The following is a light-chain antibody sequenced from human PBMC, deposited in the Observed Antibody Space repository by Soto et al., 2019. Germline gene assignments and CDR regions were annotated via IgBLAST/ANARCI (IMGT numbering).Light chain of an antibody. J-gene: IGKJ1*01. CDR3: QQYYSYPWT. V-gene: IGKV1-8*01. Sequence: AIRMTQSPSSLSASTGDRVTITCRASQGISSYLAWYQQKPGKAPKLLICAASTLQSGVPSRFSGSGSGTDFTLTISCLQSEDFATYYCQQYYSYPWTFGKGTKVEIK. CDR2: AAS. CDR1: QGISSY.